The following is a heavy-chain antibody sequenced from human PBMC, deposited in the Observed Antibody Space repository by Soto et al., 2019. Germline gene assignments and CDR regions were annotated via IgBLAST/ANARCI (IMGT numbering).Heavy chain of an antibody. CDR3: ARRNYYDSSGYYYPGWYYYGMDV. J-gene: IGHJ6*02. D-gene: IGHD3-22*01. Sequence: SVKVSCKASGGTFSSYAISWVRQAPGQGLEWMGGIIPIFGTANYAQKFQGRVTITADKSTSTAYMELSSLRSEDTAVYYCARRNYYDSSGYYYPGWYYYGMDVWGQGTTVTVSS. V-gene: IGHV1-69*06. CDR1: GGTFSSYA. CDR2: IIPIFGTA.